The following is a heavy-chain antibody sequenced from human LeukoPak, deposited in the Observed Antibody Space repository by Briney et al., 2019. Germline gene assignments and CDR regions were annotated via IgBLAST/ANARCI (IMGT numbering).Heavy chain of an antibody. CDR2: ISGSGGST. CDR3: AKVPWNDATDYFDY. J-gene: IGHJ4*02. D-gene: IGHD1-1*01. CDR1: GFTFSSYA. Sequence: PGGSLRLSCAASGFTFSSYAMSGVRQAPGKGLEGVSAISGSGGSTYYADSVKGRFTISRDNSKNTLYLQMNSLRAEDTAVYYCAKVPWNDATDYFDYWGQGTLVTVSA. V-gene: IGHV3-23*01.